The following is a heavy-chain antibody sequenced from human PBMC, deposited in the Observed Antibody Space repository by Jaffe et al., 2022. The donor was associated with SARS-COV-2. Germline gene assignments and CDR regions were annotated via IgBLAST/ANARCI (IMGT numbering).Heavy chain of an antibody. CDR2: IKQDGSEK. CDR1: GFTFSSYW. Sequence: EVQLVESGGGLVQPGGSLRLSCAASGFTFSSYWMSWVRQAPGKGLEWVANIKQDGSEKYYVDSVKGRFTISRDNAKNSLYLQMNSLRAEDTAVYYCARVNANCGGDCYPNDYWGQGTLVTVSS. D-gene: IGHD2-21*02. CDR3: ARVNANCGGDCYPNDY. J-gene: IGHJ4*02. V-gene: IGHV3-7*01.